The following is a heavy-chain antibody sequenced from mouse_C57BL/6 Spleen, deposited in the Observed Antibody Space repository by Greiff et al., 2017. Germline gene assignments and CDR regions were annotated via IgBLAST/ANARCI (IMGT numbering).Heavy chain of an antibody. CDR1: GYTFTGYW. CDR3: ARTPPYSNYPYYFDY. J-gene: IGHJ2*01. V-gene: IGHV1-9*01. CDR2: ILPGSGST. D-gene: IGHD2-5*01. Sequence: QVQLQQSGAELMKPGASVKLSCKATGYTFTGYWIEWVKQRPGHGLEWIGEILPGSGSTNYNEKFKGKATFTADTSSNTAYMQLSSLTTEDSAIYCWARTPPYSNYPYYFDYWGQGTTLTVSS.